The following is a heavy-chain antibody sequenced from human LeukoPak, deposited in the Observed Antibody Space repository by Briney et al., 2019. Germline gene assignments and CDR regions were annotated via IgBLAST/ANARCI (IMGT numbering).Heavy chain of an antibody. D-gene: IGHD3-10*01. CDR2: IIPIFGTA. CDR1: GGTSSNYA. Sequence: ASVKVSCKASGGTSSNYAISWVRQAPGQGLEWMGGIIPIFGTANYAQKFQGRVTITADESTSTAYMELSSLRSEDTAVYYCAGYYYGSGSYTNWFDPWGQGTLVTVSS. V-gene: IGHV1-69*13. CDR3: AGYYYGSGSYTNWFDP. J-gene: IGHJ5*02.